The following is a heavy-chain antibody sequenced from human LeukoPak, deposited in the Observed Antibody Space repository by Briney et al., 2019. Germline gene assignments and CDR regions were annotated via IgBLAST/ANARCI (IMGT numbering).Heavy chain of an antibody. D-gene: IGHD5-12*01. CDR3: ARTYSGTFYAFDI. CDR2: IYTSGST. Sequence: PSETLSLTCTVSGGSISSYYWSWIRQPAGKGLEWIGRIYTSGSTNYNPSLKSRVTISIDMSKNQFSLKLDSVTAADTAVYYCARTYSGTFYAFDIWGQGTMVTVSS. J-gene: IGHJ3*02. CDR1: GGSISSYY. V-gene: IGHV4-4*07.